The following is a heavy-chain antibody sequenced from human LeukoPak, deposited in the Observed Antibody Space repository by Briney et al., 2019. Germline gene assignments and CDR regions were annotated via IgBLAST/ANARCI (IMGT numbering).Heavy chain of an antibody. J-gene: IGHJ6*03. CDR1: GFTFHDYG. CDR3: ARVRDGYYYYYYMDV. Sequence: PGGSLRLSCAASGFTFHDYGMSWVRQAPGKGLEWVSGINWNGGSTGYADSVKGRFTISRDNAKNSLYLQMNSLRAEDTALYYCARVRDGYYYYYYMDVWGKGTTVTVSS. V-gene: IGHV3-20*04. CDR2: INWNGGST. D-gene: IGHD5-24*01.